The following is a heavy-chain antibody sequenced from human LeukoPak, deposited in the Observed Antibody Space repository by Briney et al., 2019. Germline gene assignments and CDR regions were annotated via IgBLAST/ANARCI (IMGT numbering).Heavy chain of an antibody. V-gene: IGHV4-38-2*01. CDR1: GYSISSGYY. CDR2: IYHSGST. Sequence: PPETLSLTCAVSGYSISSGYYWGWIRQPPGKGLEWIGSIYHSGSTYYNPSLKSRVTISVDTSKNQFSLKLSSVTAADTAVYYCARQSSTGLSATDYWGQGTLVTVSS. J-gene: IGHJ4*02. CDR3: ARQSSTGLSATDY. D-gene: IGHD2-2*01.